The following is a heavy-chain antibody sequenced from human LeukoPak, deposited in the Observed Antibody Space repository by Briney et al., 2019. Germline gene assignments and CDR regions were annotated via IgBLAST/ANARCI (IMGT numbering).Heavy chain of an antibody. J-gene: IGHJ4*02. Sequence: HAGGPLRLSCAASGFTFSSYEMNWVRQAPGKGLEWVSYISSSGSTKYYADSVKGRFTISRDNAKNSLYLQMNSLRAEDTAVYYCARASITMVRGELVYYFDFWGQGTLVTVSS. CDR2: ISSSGSTK. V-gene: IGHV3-48*03. CDR1: GFTFSSYE. D-gene: IGHD3-10*01. CDR3: ARASITMVRGELVYYFDF.